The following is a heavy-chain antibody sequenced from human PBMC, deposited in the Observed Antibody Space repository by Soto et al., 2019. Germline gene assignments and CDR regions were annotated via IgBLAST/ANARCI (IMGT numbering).Heavy chain of an antibody. CDR1: EFTFDKYY. J-gene: IGHJ6*02. V-gene: IGHV3-7*01. D-gene: IGHD1-20*01. Sequence: SGGSLRLSCAASEFTFDKYYMTWVRQAPGKGPEWVANIKPDGSEQYYVDSVKGRFTISRDNASNSLYLQMNSLRAEDTAVYFCARGNWNYYYGFDVWGQGTTVTVSS. CDR2: IKPDGSEQ. CDR3: ARGNWNYYYGFDV.